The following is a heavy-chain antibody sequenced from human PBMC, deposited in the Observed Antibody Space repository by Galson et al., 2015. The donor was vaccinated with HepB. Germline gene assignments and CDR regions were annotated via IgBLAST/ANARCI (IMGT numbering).Heavy chain of an antibody. D-gene: IGHD1-1*01. CDR1: GFTFSSYS. CDR3: AKVPTEATRAAFDY. J-gene: IGHJ4*02. V-gene: IGHV3-23*01. CDR2: ISGSAGST. Sequence: SLRLSCAASGFTFSSYSMNWVRQAPGKGLEWVSSISGSAGSTYYSDSVKGRFTISRDNSKNALYLQMNSLRAEDTALYYCAKVPTEATRAAFDYWGQGTLVTVSS.